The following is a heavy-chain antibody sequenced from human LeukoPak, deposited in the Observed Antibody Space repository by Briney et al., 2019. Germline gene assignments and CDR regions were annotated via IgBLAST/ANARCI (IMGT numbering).Heavy chain of an antibody. V-gene: IGHV3-23*01. Sequence: GGSLRLSCAASGFTFSSYAMSWVRQAPGKGLEWVSAISGSGGATYYADSVKGRFTISRDNSKNTLYLQVNSLRAEDTAVFYCARGGGEVDYWGQGTLVTVSS. CDR2: ISGSGGAT. J-gene: IGHJ4*02. CDR1: GFTFSSYA. CDR3: ARGGGEVDY. D-gene: IGHD3-16*01.